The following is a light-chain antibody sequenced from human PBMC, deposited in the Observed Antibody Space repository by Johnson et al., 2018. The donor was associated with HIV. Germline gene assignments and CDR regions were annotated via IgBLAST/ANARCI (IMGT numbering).Light chain of an antibody. CDR3: GTWDSSLSAGV. V-gene: IGLV1-51*01. CDR2: DNN. Sequence: QSVLTQPPSVSAAPGQKVTISCSGSSSNIGNNYVSWYQQLPGTAPKLLIYDNNKRPSGIPDRFSGSKSAASATLDITGLQSGDEADYYCGTWDSSLSAGVFGTGTKVTVL. CDR1: SSNIGNNY. J-gene: IGLJ1*01.